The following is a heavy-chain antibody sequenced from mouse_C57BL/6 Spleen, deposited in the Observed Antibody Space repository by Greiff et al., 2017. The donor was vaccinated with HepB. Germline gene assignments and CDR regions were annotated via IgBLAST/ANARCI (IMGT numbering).Heavy chain of an antibody. Sequence: DVKLVESGPGLAKPSQTLSLTCSVTGYSITSDYWNWIRKFPGNKLEYMGYISYSGSTYYNPSLKSRISITRDTSKNQYYLQLNSVTTEDTATYYCARYYYGSSWYFDVWGTGTTVTVSS. CDR3: ARYYYGSSWYFDV. CDR2: ISYSGST. D-gene: IGHD1-1*01. J-gene: IGHJ1*03. V-gene: IGHV3-8*01. CDR1: GYSITSDY.